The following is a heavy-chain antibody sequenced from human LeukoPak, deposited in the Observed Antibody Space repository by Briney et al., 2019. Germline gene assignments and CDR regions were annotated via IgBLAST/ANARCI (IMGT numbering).Heavy chain of an antibody. CDR2: FDPEDGET. CDR1: GYTLTELS. CDR3: ARGPGTGDYYYYYMDV. Sequence: GASVKVSCKVSGYTLTELSMHWVRQAPGKGLEWMGGFDPEDGETIYAQKFQGRVTMTEDTSTDTAYMELSSLRSEDTAVYYCARGPGTGDYYYYYMDVWGKGTTVTVSS. V-gene: IGHV1-24*01. D-gene: IGHD1-1*01. J-gene: IGHJ6*03.